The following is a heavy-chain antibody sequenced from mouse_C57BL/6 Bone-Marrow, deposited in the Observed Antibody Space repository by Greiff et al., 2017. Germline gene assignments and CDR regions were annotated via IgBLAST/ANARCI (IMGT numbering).Heavy chain of an antibody. J-gene: IGHJ3*01. Sequence: QVQLQQSGAELVKPGASVKISCKASGYAFSSYWMNWVKQRPGKGLEWIGQIYPGDGDTNYNGKFKGKATLTADKSSSPAYMQLSSLTSEDSAVYFCANNGNYAWFAYWGQGTLVTVSA. CDR3: ANNGNYAWFAY. V-gene: IGHV1-80*01. D-gene: IGHD2-1*01. CDR2: IYPGDGDT. CDR1: GYAFSSYW.